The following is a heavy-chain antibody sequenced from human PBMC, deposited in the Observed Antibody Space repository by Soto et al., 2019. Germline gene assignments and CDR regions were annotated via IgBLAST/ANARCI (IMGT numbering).Heavy chain of an antibody. V-gene: IGHV1-69*13. CDR2: IIPIFGTA. CDR1: GGTFSSYA. CDR3: ASMTTVVTPTRLDY. J-gene: IGHJ4*02. D-gene: IGHD4-17*01. Sequence: SVKVSCKASGGTFSSYAISWVRQAPGQGLEWMGGIIPIFGTANYAQKFQGRVTITADESTSTAYMELSSLRSEDTAVYYCASMTTVVTPTRLDYWGQGTLVTVSS.